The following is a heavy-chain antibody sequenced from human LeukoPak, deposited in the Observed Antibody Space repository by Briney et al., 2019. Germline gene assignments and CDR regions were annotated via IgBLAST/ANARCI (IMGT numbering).Heavy chain of an antibody. J-gene: IGHJ4*02. Sequence: SETLSLTCTVSGGSIGSYFWSWIRQPAGEGLEWIGSIYHSGSTYYNPSLKSRVTISVDTSKNQFSLKLSSVTAADTAVYYCARQQPPDYWGQGTLVTVSS. V-gene: IGHV4-59*08. CDR3: ARQQPPDY. CDR1: GGSIGSYF. CDR2: IYHSGST. D-gene: IGHD5-18*01.